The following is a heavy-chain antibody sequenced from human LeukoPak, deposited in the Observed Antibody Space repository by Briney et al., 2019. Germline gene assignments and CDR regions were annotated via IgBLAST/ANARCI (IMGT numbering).Heavy chain of an antibody. J-gene: IGHJ4*02. D-gene: IGHD3-10*01. CDR1: GGSISSYY. Sequence: PSETLSLTCTVSGGSISSYYWSWIRQPPGKGLEWIGYIYYSGSTNYNPSLKSRVTISVDTSKNQFSLKLSSVTAADTAVYYCARRGSTMVRGVEDWGQGTLVTVSS. CDR3: ARRGSTMVRGVED. V-gene: IGHV4-59*08. CDR2: IYYSGST.